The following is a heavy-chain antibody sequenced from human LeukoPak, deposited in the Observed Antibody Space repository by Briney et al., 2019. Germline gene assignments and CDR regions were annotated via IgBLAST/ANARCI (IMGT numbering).Heavy chain of an antibody. J-gene: IGHJ3*02. CDR3: ATGEGLLGAFDI. Sequence: GASVKVSCKASGYTFTGYYMHWVRQAPGQGLEWMGWINPNSGGTNYAQKFQGRVTMTEDTSTDTAYMELSSLRSEGTAVYYCATGEGLLGAFDIWGQGTMVTVSS. V-gene: IGHV1-2*02. CDR1: GYTFTGYY. CDR2: INPNSGGT. D-gene: IGHD7-27*01.